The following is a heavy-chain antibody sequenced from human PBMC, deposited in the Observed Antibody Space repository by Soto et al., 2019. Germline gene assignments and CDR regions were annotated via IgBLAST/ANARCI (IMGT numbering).Heavy chain of an antibody. CDR1: GYNFSAYW. CDR2: IFFGDPDT. D-gene: IGHD1-7*01. CDR3: ARGGIIGTPADD. V-gene: IGHV5-51*01. Sequence: VESLKISGQGSGYNFSAYWIGWARQMPGKCLERMGIIFFGDPDTIDSLSCEGEVTIPVDRSIYSTSFQWSSLHASQTAMYFCARGGIIGTPADDWGEGTQVTVSS. J-gene: IGHJ4*02.